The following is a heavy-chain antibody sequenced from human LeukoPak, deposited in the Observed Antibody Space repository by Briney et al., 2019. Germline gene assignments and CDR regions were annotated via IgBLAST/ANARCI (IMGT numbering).Heavy chain of an antibody. CDR3: ARGGDIVVVPAAQFDY. CDR1: GYTFTSYD. Sequence: ASVKVSCKASGYTFTSYDINWVRQATGQGLEWMGWMNPNSGNTGYAQNFQGRVTMTRNTSISTAYMELSSLRSEDTAVYYCARGGDIVVVPAAQFDYWGQGTLVTVSS. CDR2: MNPNSGNT. V-gene: IGHV1-8*01. J-gene: IGHJ4*02. D-gene: IGHD2-2*01.